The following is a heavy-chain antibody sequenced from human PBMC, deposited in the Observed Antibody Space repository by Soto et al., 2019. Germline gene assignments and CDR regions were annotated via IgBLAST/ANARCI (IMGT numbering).Heavy chain of an antibody. CDR2: IYYSGST. V-gene: IGHV4-39*01. Sequence: SETQSLTCTVSGGSISSSSYYWGWIRKPPGKGLEWIGSIYYSGSTYYNPSLKSRVTISVDTSKNQFSLKLSSVTAADTAVYYCARHLHFDYWGQGTLVTVSS. CDR1: GGSISSSSYY. CDR3: ARHLHFDY. J-gene: IGHJ4*02.